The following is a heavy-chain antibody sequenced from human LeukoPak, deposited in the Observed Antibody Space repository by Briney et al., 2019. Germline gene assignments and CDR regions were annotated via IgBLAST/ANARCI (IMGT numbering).Heavy chain of an antibody. CDR2: IKEDGSEE. J-gene: IGHJ1*01. Sequence: PGGSLRLSCVASGFSFGSFWMSWVRQAPGKGLEWVANIKEDGSEEHYLESVKGRFTISRDNAKNTVFLQMNSLRDEDSAVYYCGRDRYFQYWGQGTGVIVSS. CDR1: GFSFGSFW. V-gene: IGHV3-7*01. CDR3: GRDRYFQY.